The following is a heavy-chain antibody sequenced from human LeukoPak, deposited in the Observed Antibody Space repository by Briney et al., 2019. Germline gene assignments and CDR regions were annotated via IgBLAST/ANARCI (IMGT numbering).Heavy chain of an antibody. Sequence: KPGGSLRLSCAASGFTFSSYSMNWVRQAPGKGLEWASSISSSSSYIYYADSVKGRFTISRDNAKNSLYLQMNSLRAEDTAVYYCAKDSRLWFGELPGGGEPFDYWGQGTLVTVSS. V-gene: IGHV3-21*04. J-gene: IGHJ4*02. CDR1: GFTFSSYS. D-gene: IGHD3-10*01. CDR2: ISSSSSYI. CDR3: AKDSRLWFGELPGGGEPFDY.